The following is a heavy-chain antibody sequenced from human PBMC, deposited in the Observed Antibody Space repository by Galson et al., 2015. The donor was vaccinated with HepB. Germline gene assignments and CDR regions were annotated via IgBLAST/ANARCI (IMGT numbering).Heavy chain of an antibody. Sequence: SLRLSCAASGFNFSDSAMSWVRHVPGRGLEWVSGLSASGVSTYYADSVKGRFTVTRDDSKNTVYLEMNSLTTADTAIYYCAREEGIRFYDWAIPVSFFQYWGQGTLAIVSS. CDR3: AREEGIRFYDWAIPVSFFQY. V-gene: IGHV3-23*01. CDR1: GFNFSDSA. CDR2: LSASGVST. D-gene: IGHD3-9*01. J-gene: IGHJ4*02.